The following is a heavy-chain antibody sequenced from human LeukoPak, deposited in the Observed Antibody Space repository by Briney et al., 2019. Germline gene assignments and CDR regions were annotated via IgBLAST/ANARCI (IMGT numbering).Heavy chain of an antibody. Sequence: GGSLRLFCAASGFTFTNYAMNWVRQAPGKGLEWVSVISGSGGRIYYADFVKGRFTISRDNSKNTVYLQMNSLRADDTAVYYCAKDALSFNGDWFDYWGQGTLVTVSS. J-gene: IGHJ4*02. CDR2: ISGSGGRI. CDR3: AKDALSFNGDWFDY. V-gene: IGHV3-23*01. CDR1: GFTFTNYA. D-gene: IGHD4-17*01.